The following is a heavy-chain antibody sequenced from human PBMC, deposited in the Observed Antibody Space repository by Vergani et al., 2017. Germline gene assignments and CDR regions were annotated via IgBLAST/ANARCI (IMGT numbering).Heavy chain of an antibody. D-gene: IGHD6-13*01. J-gene: IGHJ4*02. CDR3: TSGXIAAADTGGQNFDY. V-gene: IGHV3-73*02. Sequence: EVQLVESGGGLVQPGGSLQLSCASSGFPFSGSAMHWVRQASGKGLEWVGRIRSKANNYATTYAASVKGRFTISRDDSKNTAYLQMNSLKSEDTAVYFCTSGXIAAADTGGQNFDYWGQGTLVTVSS. CDR2: IRSKANNYAT. CDR1: GFPFSGSA.